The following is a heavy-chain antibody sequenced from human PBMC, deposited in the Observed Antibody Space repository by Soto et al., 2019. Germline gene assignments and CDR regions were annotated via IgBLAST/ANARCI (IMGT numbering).Heavy chain of an antibody. CDR1: GGSISSGGYY. V-gene: IGHV4-31*03. Sequence: SETLSLTCTVSGGSISSGGYYWSWIRQHPGKGLEWIGYIYYSGSTYYNPSLKSRVTISVDTSKNQFSLKLSSVTAADTAVYYCARTTIFGVVIRFDYWGQGTLVTVSS. D-gene: IGHD3-3*01. J-gene: IGHJ4*02. CDR3: ARTTIFGVVIRFDY. CDR2: IYYSGST.